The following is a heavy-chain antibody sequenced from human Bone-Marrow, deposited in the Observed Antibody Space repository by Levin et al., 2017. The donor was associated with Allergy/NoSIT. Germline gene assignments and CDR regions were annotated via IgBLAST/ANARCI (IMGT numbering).Heavy chain of an antibody. CDR3: ASGVNWGSMVYYAKFDY. Sequence: GESLKISCVASAFTFSDSWMTWVRQAPGKGLEWVASIREDGSETNIVDSVRGRFTVSSDSAKNSLYLQMNNLRAEDTAVYYCASGVNWGSMVYYAKFDYWGQGTLVTVSS. J-gene: IGHJ4*02. CDR2: IREDGSET. V-gene: IGHV3-7*01. D-gene: IGHD3-22*01. CDR1: AFTFSDSW.